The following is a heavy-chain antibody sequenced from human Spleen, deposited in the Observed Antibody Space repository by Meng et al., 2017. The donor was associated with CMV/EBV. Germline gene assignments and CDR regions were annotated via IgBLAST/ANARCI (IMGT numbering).Heavy chain of an antibody. V-gene: IGHV3-23*01. CDR2: NSGSGGST. CDR3: AKGDYSKSGWCWGY. CDR1: GFTFSSYA. D-gene: IGHD4-11*01. Sequence: GESLKISCAASGFTFSSYAMSWVRQAPGKGLEWVSANSGSGGSTYYADSVKGRFTISRDNSKNTLDLPMNSLRAEDTAIYSCAKGDYSKSGWCWGYWGQGTLVTVSS. J-gene: IGHJ4*02.